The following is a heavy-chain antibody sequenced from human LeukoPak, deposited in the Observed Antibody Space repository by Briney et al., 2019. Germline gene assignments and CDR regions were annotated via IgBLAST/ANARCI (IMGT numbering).Heavy chain of an antibody. CDR2: FDPEDGET. CDR3: ASISGHYATYFDY. D-gene: IGHD2-15*01. V-gene: IGHV1-24*01. CDR1: GYTFTSYG. Sequence: GASVKVSCTASGYTFTSYGISWVRQAPGKGLEWMGGFDPEDGETIYAQKFQGRVTMTEDTSTDTAYMELSSLRSEDTAVYYCASISGHYATYFDYWGQGTLVTVSS. J-gene: IGHJ4*02.